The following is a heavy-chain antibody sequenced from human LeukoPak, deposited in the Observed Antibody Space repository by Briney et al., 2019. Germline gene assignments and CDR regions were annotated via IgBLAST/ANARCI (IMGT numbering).Heavy chain of an antibody. J-gene: IGHJ2*01. CDR1: GGSFSGFY. V-gene: IGHV4-34*01. Sequence: SETLSLTCDVYGGSFSGFYWNWIRQPPGKGLEWIGEIDHSGSTNYNPSLKSRVTISVDRANNQFSLKLSSVTAADTAVYYCARSDPYYYDSSGYRSPHYWYFDLWGRGTLVTVSS. CDR2: IDHSGST. CDR3: ARSDPYYYDSSGYRSPHYWYFDL. D-gene: IGHD3-22*01.